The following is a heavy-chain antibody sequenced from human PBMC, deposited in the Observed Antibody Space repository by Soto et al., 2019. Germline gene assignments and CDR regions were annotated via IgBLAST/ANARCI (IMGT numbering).Heavy chain of an antibody. CDR2: ISSSSSYI. D-gene: IGHD2-21*02. V-gene: IGHV3-21*01. Sequence: EVQLVESGGGLVKPGGSLRLSCAASGFTFSSYSMNWVRQAPGKGLEWVSSISSSSSYIYYADSVKGRFTISRDNAKNSLYLQMNSLRSEDTAVYYCARHPYCGGDCYSGVGDYWGQGTLVTVSS. CDR3: ARHPYCGGDCYSGVGDY. CDR1: GFTFSSYS. J-gene: IGHJ4*02.